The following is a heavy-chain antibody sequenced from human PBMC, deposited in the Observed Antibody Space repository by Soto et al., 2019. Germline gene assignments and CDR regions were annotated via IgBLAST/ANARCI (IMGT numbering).Heavy chain of an antibody. CDR1: GGSISGTTYS. V-gene: IGHV4-30-2*01. CDR2: IYDSGNT. D-gene: IGHD6-13*01. CDR3: ARGQGAAAGHSKFDY. Sequence: HLQLQESGSGLVKPSQTLSLTCAVSGGSISGTTYSWSWIRQPPGKGLEWIGYIYDSGNTYYNPSLKSQFSISVDRSKNQFSVKLSSVTAADTAVYYCARGQGAAAGHSKFDYWGQGALVTVSS. J-gene: IGHJ4*02.